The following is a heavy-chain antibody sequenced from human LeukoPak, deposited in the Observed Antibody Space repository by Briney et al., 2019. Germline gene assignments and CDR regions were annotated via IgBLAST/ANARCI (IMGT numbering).Heavy chain of an antibody. D-gene: IGHD2-21*02. J-gene: IGHJ4*02. Sequence: ASVKVSCKASGYTFTGYYMHLVRQAPGQGLEWMGRINPNSGGTNYAQKFQGRVTMTRDTSISTAYMELSRLRSDYTAVYYCARSREIVVVTAIFDYWGQGTLVTVSS. CDR2: INPNSGGT. V-gene: IGHV1-2*06. CDR1: GYTFTGYY. CDR3: ARSREIVVVTAIFDY.